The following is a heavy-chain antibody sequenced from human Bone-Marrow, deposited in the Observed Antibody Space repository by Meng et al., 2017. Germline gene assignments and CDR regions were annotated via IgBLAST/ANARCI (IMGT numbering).Heavy chain of an antibody. CDR3: ARDLVEQLAPTGADY. CDR1: GGSISSGSFY. Sequence: GSLRLSCTVSGGSISSGSFYWGWIRQPPGKGLEWIGSMYDSGSTFYNPSLKSRVTISEDTSKNQISLKLSSVTAADTAVYYCARDLVEQLAPTGADYWGQGTLVTVSS. D-gene: IGHD6-13*01. V-gene: IGHV4-39*07. J-gene: IGHJ4*02. CDR2: MYDSGST.